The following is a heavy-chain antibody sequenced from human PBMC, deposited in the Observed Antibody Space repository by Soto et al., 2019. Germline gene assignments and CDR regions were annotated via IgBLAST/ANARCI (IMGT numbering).Heavy chain of an antibody. CDR2: IYYSGST. V-gene: IGHV4-30-4*01. D-gene: IGHD3-9*01. J-gene: IGHJ4*02. Sequence: SETLSLTCTVSGGSISSGDYYWRWIRQPPGKGLEWIGYIYYSGSTYYDPSLKSRVTISVDTSKNQFSLKLSSVTAADTAVYYCARSSSGLVFDDWGQGTLVTVSS. CDR3: ARSSSGLVFDD. CDR1: GGSISSGDYY.